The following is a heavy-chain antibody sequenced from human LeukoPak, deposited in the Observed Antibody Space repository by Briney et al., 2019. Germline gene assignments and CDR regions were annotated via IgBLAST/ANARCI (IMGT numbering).Heavy chain of an antibody. CDR1: GFNFNSCG. J-gene: IGHJ4*02. V-gene: IGHV3-33*01. Sequence: GGSLRLSCAASGFNFNSCGMHWVRQAPGKGLEWVAAIWHDGSKKYYADSVKGRFTISRDNSKNTLYLQMNSLRVEDSAVYFCARDTAVITGPFDYWGQGTLVTVSS. CDR2: IWHDGSKK. CDR3: ARDTAVITGPFDY. D-gene: IGHD3-16*01.